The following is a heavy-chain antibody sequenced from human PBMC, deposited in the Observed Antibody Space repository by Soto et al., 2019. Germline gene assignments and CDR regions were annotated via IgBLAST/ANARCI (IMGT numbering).Heavy chain of an antibody. CDR3: ETRLPTDY. CDR1: GGSCRDHY. D-gene: IGHD4-17*01. CDR2: INHSGST. J-gene: IGHJ4*02. Sequence: SETLSLTCAVEGGSCRDHYWSWIRQPPGKGLEWIGEINHSGSTSHNPSLTSRVTISVDTSKNQFSLKLRSVTAADTAVYDCETRLPTDYWGPGTLVPVSS. V-gene: IGHV4-34*01.